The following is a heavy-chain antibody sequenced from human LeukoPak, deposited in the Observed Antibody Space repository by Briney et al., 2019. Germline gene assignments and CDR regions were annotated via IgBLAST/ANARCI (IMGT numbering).Heavy chain of an antibody. Sequence: SETLSLTCTVSGGSISSVSYFWGWIRQPPGMGLDWIGSIYYSGTTYYNPSLKSRVTISVDTSKNQFSLKLNSVTAADTAVFYCARLEASYGSYPYCFDFWGQGTLVTVSS. D-gene: IGHD5-18*01. CDR2: IYYSGTT. J-gene: IGHJ4*02. CDR1: GGSISSVSYF. CDR3: ARLEASYGSYPYCFDF. V-gene: IGHV4-39*01.